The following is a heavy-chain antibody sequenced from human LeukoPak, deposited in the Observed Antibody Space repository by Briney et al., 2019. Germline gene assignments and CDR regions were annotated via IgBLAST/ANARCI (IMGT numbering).Heavy chain of an antibody. CDR2: IYSGGNT. CDR3: ARRAGEYSHPYDY. D-gene: IGHD2/OR15-2a*01. Sequence: GGTLRLSCAASGFTFSNYGMSWVRQAPGKGLEWVSFIYSGGNTHYSDSVKGRFTISRDNSKNTLYLQMNSLRAEDTAVYYCARRAGEYSHPYDYWGQGTLVTVSS. V-gene: IGHV3-23*05. CDR1: GFTFSNYG. J-gene: IGHJ4*02.